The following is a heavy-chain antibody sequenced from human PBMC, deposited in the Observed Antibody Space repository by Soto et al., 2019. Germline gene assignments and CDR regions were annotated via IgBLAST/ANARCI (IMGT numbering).Heavy chain of an antibody. J-gene: IGHJ4*02. CDR1: GFTVGNNY. CDR2: IHRGGST. Sequence: EVHLVESGGGLVQPGGSLRLSCAASGFTVGNNYMSWVRQAPGKGLEWVSMIHRGGSTSYADSAKGRFTISRDSSKNILYLQINGLTADDTAVYYCARSANTYGSPFDYWGQGALVTVSS. D-gene: IGHD3-10*01. V-gene: IGHV3-66*01. CDR3: ARSANTYGSPFDY.